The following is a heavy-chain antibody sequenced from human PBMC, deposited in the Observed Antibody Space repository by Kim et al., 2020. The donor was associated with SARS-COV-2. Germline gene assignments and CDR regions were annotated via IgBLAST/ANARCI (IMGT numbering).Heavy chain of an antibody. V-gene: IGHV4-34*01. CDR2: INHSGST. CDR3: ARGCRRLKKGATGYYYGMDV. D-gene: IGHD1-26*01. CDR1: GGSFSGYY. J-gene: IGHJ6*02. Sequence: SETLSLTCAVYGGSFSGYYWTWIRQPPGKGLEWIGEINHSGSTNYNPSLKSRVTISVDTSKNQFSLKLSSVTAADTAVYYCARGCRRLKKGATGYYYGMDVWGQGTSVTVSS.